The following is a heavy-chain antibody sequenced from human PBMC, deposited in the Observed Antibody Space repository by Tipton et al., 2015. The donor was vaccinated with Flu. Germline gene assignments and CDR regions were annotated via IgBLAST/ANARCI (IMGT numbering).Heavy chain of an antibody. D-gene: IGHD6-19*01. J-gene: IGHJ6*02. V-gene: IGHV3-7*01. CDR3: ARKVKYSSGSYYGMDV. CDR2: IEDDGSEK. Sequence: SLRLSCAASGFTFSIYWMSWVRQAPGKGLEWVANIEDDGSEKYYVDSVKGRFTTSRDNAKNSLYLQMNSLRAEDTAVYYCARKVKYSSGSYYGMDVWGQGTTVTVSS. CDR1: GFTFSIYW.